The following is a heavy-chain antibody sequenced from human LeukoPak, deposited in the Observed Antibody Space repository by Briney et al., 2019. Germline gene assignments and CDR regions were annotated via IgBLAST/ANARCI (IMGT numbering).Heavy chain of an antibody. CDR2: IYPGDSDT. J-gene: IGHJ6*03. CDR3: ARQGYSGYDGTYYYYMDV. D-gene: IGHD5-12*01. V-gene: IGHV5-51*01. CDR1: GYSFTSYW. Sequence: GESLKISCKGSGYSFTSYWIGRVRQMPGKGLEWMGIIYPGDSDTRYSPSFQGQVTISADKSISTAYLQWSSLKASDTAMYYCARQGYSGYDGTYYYYMDVWGKGTTVTVSS.